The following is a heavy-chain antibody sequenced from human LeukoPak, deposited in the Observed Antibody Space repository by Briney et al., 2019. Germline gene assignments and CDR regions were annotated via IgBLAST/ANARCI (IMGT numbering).Heavy chain of an antibody. CDR1: GYSFTTYW. CDR3: ARQQSYYYYYMDV. V-gene: IGHV5-51*01. J-gene: IGHJ6*03. Sequence: GESLKISCLGSGYSFTTYWIGWVRQMPGKGLEWMGIIYPGDSDTRYSPSFQGQVTISADKSISTAYLQWSSLKASDTAMYYCARQQSYYYYYMDVWGKGTTVTVSS. CDR2: IYPGDSDT.